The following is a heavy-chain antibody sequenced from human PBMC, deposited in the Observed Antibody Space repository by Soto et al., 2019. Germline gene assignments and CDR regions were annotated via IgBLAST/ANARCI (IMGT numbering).Heavy chain of an antibody. CDR2: IIPFYNTL. D-gene: IGHD6-13*01. CDR3: ASGASRWYPYFFDS. CDR1: EDTFNSNA. Sequence: QAQVVQSGAEVRKPGSSVKVSCKASEDTFNSNAIAWVRQAPGQGLEWMGGIIPFYNTLNYAQKFQDRVTITADDSTNTVYMELSSLRSDDTAVYFCASGASRWYPYFFDSWAEGTLVTVSS. V-gene: IGHV1-69*01. J-gene: IGHJ4*02.